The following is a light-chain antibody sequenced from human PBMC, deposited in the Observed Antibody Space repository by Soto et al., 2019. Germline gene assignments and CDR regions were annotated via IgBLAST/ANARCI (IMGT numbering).Light chain of an antibody. CDR3: ISYTRNSTLV. J-gene: IGLJ2*01. CDR2: EVS. Sequence: QSALTQPASVSGSPGQSITISCTGTSSDVGAYNYVSWYQQHPGKAPKLMIYEVSNRPSGVSNRFSGSKSGNTASLTISGLQPEDEADYYCISYTRNSTLVFGGGPKLTVL. V-gene: IGLV2-14*01. CDR1: SSDVGAYNY.